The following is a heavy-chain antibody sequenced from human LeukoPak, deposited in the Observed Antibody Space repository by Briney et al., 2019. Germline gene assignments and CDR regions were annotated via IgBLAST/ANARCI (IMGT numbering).Heavy chain of an antibody. Sequence: PSETLSLTCAVYGGSFSGYYWSWIRQPPGKGLEWIGEINHSGSTNYNPSLKSRVTISVDTSKNQFSLKLSSVTAADTAVYYCARGVWPGSMDVRGQGTTVTVSS. V-gene: IGHV4-34*01. J-gene: IGHJ6*02. D-gene: IGHD3-10*01. CDR2: INHSGST. CDR3: ARGVWPGSMDV. CDR1: GGSFSGYY.